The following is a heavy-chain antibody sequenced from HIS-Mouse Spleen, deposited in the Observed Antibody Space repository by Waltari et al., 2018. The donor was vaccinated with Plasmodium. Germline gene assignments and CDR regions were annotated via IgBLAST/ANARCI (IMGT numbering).Heavy chain of an antibody. CDR3: ARGMKSSSSALDI. CDR1: GFTVSSNY. J-gene: IGHJ3*02. Sequence: EVQLVESGGGLIQPGGSLRLSCAASGFTVSSNYMSWVRQAPGKGLEWVSVIYSGGSTYYAESVKGRFTISRDNSKNTLYLQMNSLRAEDTAVYYCARGMKSSSSALDIWGQGTMVTVSS. V-gene: IGHV3-53*01. D-gene: IGHD6-6*01. CDR2: IYSGGST.